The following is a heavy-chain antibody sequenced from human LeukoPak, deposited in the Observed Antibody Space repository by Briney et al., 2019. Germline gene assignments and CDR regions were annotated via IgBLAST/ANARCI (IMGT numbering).Heavy chain of an antibody. CDR2: IYYSGST. V-gene: IGHV4-59*08. Sequence: SETLSLTCTVSGGSISSYYWSWIRQPPGKGLEWIGYIYYSGSTNYNPSLKSRVTMSVDTSKNQFSLKLSSVTAADTAVYYCARHDTSPGIAVAGQIDYWGQGTLVTVSS. CDR1: GGSISSYY. J-gene: IGHJ4*02. CDR3: ARHDTSPGIAVAGQIDY. D-gene: IGHD6-19*01.